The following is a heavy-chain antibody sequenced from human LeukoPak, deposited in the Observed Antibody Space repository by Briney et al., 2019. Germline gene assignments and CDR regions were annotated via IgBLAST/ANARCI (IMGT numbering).Heavy chain of an antibody. V-gene: IGHV1-69*13. CDR1: GGTFSSYA. Sequence: GASVKVSCKASGGTFSSYAISWVRQAPGQGLEWMGGIIPIFGTANYAQKFQGRVTITADESTSTAYMELSSLRSDDTAVYYCARLVLRLGELSSFDYWGQGTLVTVSS. CDR3: ARLVLRLGELSSFDY. CDR2: IIPIFGTA. J-gene: IGHJ4*02. D-gene: IGHD3-16*02.